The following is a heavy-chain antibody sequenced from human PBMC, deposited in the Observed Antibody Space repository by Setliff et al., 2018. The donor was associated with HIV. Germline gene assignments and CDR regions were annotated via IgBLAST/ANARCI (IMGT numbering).Heavy chain of an antibody. CDR2: ISAYNGNT. CDR1: GYTFTSYG. J-gene: IGHJ2*01. Sequence: ASVKVSCKASGYTFTSYGISWVRQAPGQGLEWMGWISAYNGNTNYAQKLQGRVTMTTDTSTSTAYMELRSLRSEDTAVYYCARVGAAAGTAWYFDLWGRGTLVTVSS. D-gene: IGHD6-13*01. CDR3: ARVGAAAGTAWYFDL. V-gene: IGHV1-18*01.